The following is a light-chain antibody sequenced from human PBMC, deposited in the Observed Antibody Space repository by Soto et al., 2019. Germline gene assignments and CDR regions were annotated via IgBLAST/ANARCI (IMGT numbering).Light chain of an antibody. CDR1: QSISKY. CDR3: QQSYSTPPDT. Sequence: DIQMTQSPSSLSASVGDRVTITCRASQSISKYLNWYQQKPGQAPNLLIYAASTLQSGVPSRFSGSGSGTDFPLTISSLQPEDFATYYWQQSYSTPPDTFGQGTKLEIK. V-gene: IGKV1-39*01. J-gene: IGKJ2*01. CDR2: AAS.